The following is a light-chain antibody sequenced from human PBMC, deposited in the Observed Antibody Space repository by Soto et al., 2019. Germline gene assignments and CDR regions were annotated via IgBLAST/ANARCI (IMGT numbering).Light chain of an antibody. J-gene: IGLJ1*01. CDR3: QPYDSTLSGYV. CDR1: SSNIGAGYD. Sequence: QSVLTQPPSVSGAPGQRVTISCTGSSSNIGAGYDVHWYQQLPGTAPKLLIYGNSNRPSGVPDRFSGSKSGTSASLAITGLQAVDVAYYYCQPYDSTLSGYVFGTGTKVTVL. CDR2: GNS. V-gene: IGLV1-40*01.